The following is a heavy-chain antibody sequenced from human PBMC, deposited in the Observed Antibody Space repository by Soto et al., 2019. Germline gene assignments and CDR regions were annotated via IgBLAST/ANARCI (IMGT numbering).Heavy chain of an antibody. CDR3: ARGSNGWSGIDY. V-gene: IGHV3-74*01. CDR1: GFTFSNYW. Sequence: EVQLVESGGGLVQSGGSLGLSCTASGFTFSNYWMYWVRQAPGKGLVWVSRISGDGSSTYYADSVEGRFTISRDNAKNTLYLQMNSLRVEDTAVYYCARGSNGWSGIDYWGQGILVTVS. CDR2: ISGDGSST. D-gene: IGHD6-19*01. J-gene: IGHJ4*02.